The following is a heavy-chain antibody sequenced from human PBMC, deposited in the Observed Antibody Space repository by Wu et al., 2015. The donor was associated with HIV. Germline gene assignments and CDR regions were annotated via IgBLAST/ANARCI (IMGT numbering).Heavy chain of an antibody. Sequence: HVQLVQSGTEVKKPGSSVKVSCKIFGGNPGGTFTSHPISWVRQAPGQGLECMGWINPKSGGTNYAPRFQGRVAMTRDTSINTAYMELSRLTSDDTAIYYCTKGRLGWEPFDYWGQGTLVTVSS. J-gene: IGHJ4*02. CDR2: INPKSGGT. V-gene: IGHV1-2*02. D-gene: IGHD6-19*01. CDR1: GGTFTSHP. CDR3: TKGRLGWEPFDY.